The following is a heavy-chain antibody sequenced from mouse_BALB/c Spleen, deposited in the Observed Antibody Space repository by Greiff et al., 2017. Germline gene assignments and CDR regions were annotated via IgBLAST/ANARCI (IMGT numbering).Heavy chain of an antibody. CDR2: IWGDGST. CDR1: GFSFTGYG. V-gene: IGHV2-6-7*01. CDR3: ARAGYDNWFAY. D-gene: IGHD2-10*02. Sequence: QVQLKESGPGLVAPSQSLSITCTASGFSFTGYGVNWVRQPPGKGLEWLGMIWGDGSTDYNSALKSRLSISKDNSKSQVFLKMNSLQTDDTARYYCARAGYDNWFAYWGQGTLVTVSA. J-gene: IGHJ3*01.